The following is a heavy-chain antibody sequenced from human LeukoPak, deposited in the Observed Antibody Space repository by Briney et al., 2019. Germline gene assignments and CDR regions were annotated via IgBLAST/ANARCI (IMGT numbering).Heavy chain of an antibody. Sequence: GGSLRLSCAASGFTFSSYGMHWVRQAPGKGLEWVAVISYDGSNKYYADSVKGRFTISRDNSKNTLYLQMNSLRAEDTAGYYCAKDRYGGFDYWGQGTLVTVSS. CDR2: ISYDGSNK. V-gene: IGHV3-30*18. CDR3: AKDRYGGFDY. J-gene: IGHJ4*02. CDR1: GFTFSSYG. D-gene: IGHD4-23*01.